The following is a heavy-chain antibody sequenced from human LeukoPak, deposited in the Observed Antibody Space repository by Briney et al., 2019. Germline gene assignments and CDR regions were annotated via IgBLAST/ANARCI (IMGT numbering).Heavy chain of an antibody. CDR1: GFTFSSYS. CDR3: ARGGSYGGNSIGY. Sequence: RTGGSLRLSCAASGFTFSSYSMNWVRQAPGKGLEWVSSISSSSSYIYYADSVKGRFTISRDNAKNSLYLQMNSLRAEDTAVYYCARGGSYGGNSIGYWGQGTLVTVSS. CDR2: ISSSSSYI. V-gene: IGHV3-21*01. J-gene: IGHJ4*02. D-gene: IGHD4-23*01.